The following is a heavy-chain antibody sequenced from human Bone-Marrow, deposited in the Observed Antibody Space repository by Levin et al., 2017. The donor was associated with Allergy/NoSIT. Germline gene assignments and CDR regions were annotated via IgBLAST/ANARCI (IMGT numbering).Heavy chain of an antibody. CDR2: VHYSGIT. Sequence: SETLSLTCTVSGASITSYFWSWIRQPPGKGLEWIGYVHYSGITDYNLSLKSRVTMSVDTSQNQFSLKVSSVTAADTAVYYCAGNRYWGSWRYRGDWFEPWGQGTLVAVSS. V-gene: IGHV4-59*01. J-gene: IGHJ5*02. CDR1: GASITSYF. CDR3: AGNRYWGSWRYRGDWFEP. D-gene: IGHD3-16*02.